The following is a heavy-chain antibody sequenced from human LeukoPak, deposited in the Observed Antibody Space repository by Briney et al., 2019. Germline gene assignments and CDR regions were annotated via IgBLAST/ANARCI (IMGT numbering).Heavy chain of an antibody. D-gene: IGHD6-19*01. CDR3: ARDRSSGWYSVRDAFDI. J-gene: IGHJ3*02. V-gene: IGHV1-18*01. CDR1: GYTFTSYG. CDR2: IGAYNGNT. Sequence: ASVKVSCKASGYTFTSYGISWVRQAPGQGLEWMGWIGAYNGNTNYAQKLQGRVTMTTDTSTSTAYMELRSLRSDDTAVYYCARDRSSGWYSVRDAFDIWGQGTMVTVSS.